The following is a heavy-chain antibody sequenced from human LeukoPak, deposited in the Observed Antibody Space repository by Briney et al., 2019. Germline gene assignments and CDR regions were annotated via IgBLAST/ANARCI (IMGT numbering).Heavy chain of an antibody. Sequence: ASVRVSCKASGYTFTGYYMHWVRQAPGQGLESMGWINPNSGGTNYAQKFQGRVTMTRDTSISTAYMELSRLRSDDTAVYYCARVLLWFGESDEYNWFDPWGQGTLVTVSS. J-gene: IGHJ5*02. D-gene: IGHD3-10*01. CDR1: GYTFTGYY. CDR2: INPNSGGT. V-gene: IGHV1-2*02. CDR3: ARVLLWFGESDEYNWFDP.